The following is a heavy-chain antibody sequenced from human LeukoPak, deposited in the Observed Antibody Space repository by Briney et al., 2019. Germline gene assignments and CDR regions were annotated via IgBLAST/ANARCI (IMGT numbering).Heavy chain of an antibody. J-gene: IGHJ3*02. CDR3: ATLLGIVVVPAAPTDAFDI. D-gene: IGHD2-2*01. CDR1: GFTFSSYA. Sequence: GGSLRLSCAASGFTFSSYAMSWVRQAPGKGLEWVSAISGSGGSTYYAGSVKGRFTISRDNSKNTLYLQMNSLRAEDTAVYYCATLLGIVVVPAAPTDAFDIWGQGTMVTVSS. V-gene: IGHV3-23*01. CDR2: ISGSGGST.